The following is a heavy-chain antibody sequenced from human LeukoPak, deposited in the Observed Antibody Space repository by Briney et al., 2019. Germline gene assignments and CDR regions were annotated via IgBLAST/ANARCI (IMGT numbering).Heavy chain of an antibody. V-gene: IGHV3-23*01. CDR1: GFTFTTYD. J-gene: IGHJ6*02. Sequence: GGSLRLSCAASGFTFTTYDMSWVRQAPGKGLEWVSVISGSGTTTHYADSVKGRFTISRDNSKNTLYLQMNSLRAEDTAVYYCARDIVVVPAAILQLYYYYGMDVWGQGTTVTVSS. CDR3: ARDIVVVPAAILQLYYYYGMDV. CDR2: ISGSGTTT. D-gene: IGHD2-2*02.